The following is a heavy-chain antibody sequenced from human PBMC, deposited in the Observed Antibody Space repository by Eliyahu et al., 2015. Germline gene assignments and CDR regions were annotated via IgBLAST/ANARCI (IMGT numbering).Heavy chain of an antibody. D-gene: IGHD6-13*01. CDR3: ARRVVSRPVYQGMDDAFDI. V-gene: IGHV5-51*01. Sequence: EVQLVQSGAEVKKPGESLKXSCKGSGYSFTSYWIGWVRQMPGKGLEWMGIIYPGDSDTXYSPSFQGQVTISADKSISTAYLQWSSLKASDTAMYYCARRVVSRPVYQGMDDAFDIWGQGTMVTVSS. CDR2: IYPGDSDT. CDR1: GYSFTSYW. J-gene: IGHJ3*02.